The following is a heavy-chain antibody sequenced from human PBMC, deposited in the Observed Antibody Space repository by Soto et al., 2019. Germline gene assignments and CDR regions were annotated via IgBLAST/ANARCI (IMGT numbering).Heavy chain of an antibody. D-gene: IGHD3-3*01. CDR3: ARHPPNLPRTYYDFWSGYPQPTFDY. CDR1: GYSFTSYW. CDR2: IYPGDSDT. Sequence: GESLKISCKGSGYSFTSYWIGWVRQMPGKGLEWMGIIYPGDSDTRYSPSFQGQVTISADKSISTAYLQWSSLKASDTAMYYCARHPPNLPRTYYDFWSGYPQPTFDYWGQGTLVTVSS. J-gene: IGHJ4*02. V-gene: IGHV5-51*01.